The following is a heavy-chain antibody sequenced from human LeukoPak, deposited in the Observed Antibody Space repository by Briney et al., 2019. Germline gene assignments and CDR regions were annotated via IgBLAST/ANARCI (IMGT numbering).Heavy chain of an antibody. Sequence: GGSLRLSCAASGFTVSSNYMSWVRQAPGKGLEWVSVIYSGGSTYYADSMKGRFTISRDNSKNTLYLQMNSLRAEDTAVYYCAVATRDDAFDIWGQGTMVTVSS. CDR3: AVATRDDAFDI. D-gene: IGHD5-12*01. CDR1: GFTVSSNY. CDR2: IYSGGST. V-gene: IGHV3-53*01. J-gene: IGHJ3*02.